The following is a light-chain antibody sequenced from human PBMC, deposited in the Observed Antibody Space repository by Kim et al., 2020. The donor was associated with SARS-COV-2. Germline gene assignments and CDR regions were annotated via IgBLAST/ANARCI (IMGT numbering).Light chain of an antibody. J-gene: IGKJ2*03. V-gene: IGKV1-39*01. CDR2: GAS. CDR3: QQSYSTPYS. Sequence: SAAVGDRVTITCRASQSISSYLNWYQQNTGKAPKLLIYGASSLQSGVPSRFSGSGSETDFTLTISSLQPEDFATYYCQQSYSTPYSFGQGTKLEIK. CDR1: QSISSY.